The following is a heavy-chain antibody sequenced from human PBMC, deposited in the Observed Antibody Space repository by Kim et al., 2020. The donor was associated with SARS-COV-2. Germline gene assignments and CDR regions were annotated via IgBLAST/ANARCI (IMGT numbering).Heavy chain of an antibody. Sequence: DKRYSPSLKSRLTITKDTSKNQVVLTMTNMDPVDTATYYCAHSRYSTNSVWGQGTLVTVSS. V-gene: IGHV2-5*01. CDR2: DK. CDR3: AHSRYSTNSV. J-gene: IGHJ4*02. D-gene: IGHD1-1*01.